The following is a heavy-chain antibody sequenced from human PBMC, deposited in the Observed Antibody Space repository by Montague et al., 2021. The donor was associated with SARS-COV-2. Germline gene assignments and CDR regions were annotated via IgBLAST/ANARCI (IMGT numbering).Heavy chain of an antibody. V-gene: IGHV4-59*08. CDR1: GGSISNYH. D-gene: IGHD3-10*01. J-gene: IGHJ6*02. CDR2: IYYSGST. CDR3: ARQLRVRRTWQVGDYNHYGMDV. Sequence: SETLSLTCTVAGGSISNYHWNWIRQPPGKGLEWIAYIYYSGSTNXKPSLQSRVTISVDTSRNQFSLRLTSVTAADTAVYYCARQLRVRRTWQVGDYNHYGMDVWGQGTTVSVSS.